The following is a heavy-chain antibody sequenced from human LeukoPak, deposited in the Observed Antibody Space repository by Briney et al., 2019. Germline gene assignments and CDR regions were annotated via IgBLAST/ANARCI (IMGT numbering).Heavy chain of an antibody. D-gene: IGHD6-13*01. V-gene: IGHV4-34*01. CDR1: GGSFSGYY. J-gene: IGHJ4*02. CDR2: INHSGST. Sequence: PSETLSLTCAVYGGSFSGYYWSWIRQPPGKGLEWIGEINHSGSTNYNPSLKSRVTISVDTSKNQFSLTLSSVTAADTAVYYCARVRIEYSSSWYYFDYWGQGTLVTVSS. CDR3: ARVRIEYSSSWYYFDY.